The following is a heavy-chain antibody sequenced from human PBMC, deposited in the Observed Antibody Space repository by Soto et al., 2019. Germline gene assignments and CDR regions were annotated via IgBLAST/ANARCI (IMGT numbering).Heavy chain of an antibody. CDR3: ARRKNYFDY. CDR2: IYYSGST. Sequence: QLQLQESGPGLVKPSETLSLTCTVSGGSISSSSYYWGWIRQPPGKGLEWIGSIYYSGSTYYNPTHKSRVPISVDTSKNQFSLKLSSVTAADTAVYYCARRKNYFDYWGQGTLVTVSS. V-gene: IGHV4-39*01. CDR1: GGSISSSSYY. J-gene: IGHJ4*02.